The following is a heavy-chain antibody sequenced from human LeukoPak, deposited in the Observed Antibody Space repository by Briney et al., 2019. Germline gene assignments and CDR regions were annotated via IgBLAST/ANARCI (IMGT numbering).Heavy chain of an antibody. CDR3: ARGPNLDY. CDR2: IDPNSDGT. CDR1: GYTFTGYY. V-gene: IGHV1-2*02. D-gene: IGHD1-14*01. Sequence: ASVNVSCKASGYTFTGYYMHWMRQAPGQGLEWMGWIDPNSDGTNYAQKFQGRVTMTRDTSISTAYMELSRLTSDNTAVYYCARGPNLDYWGQGTLVTVSS. J-gene: IGHJ4*02.